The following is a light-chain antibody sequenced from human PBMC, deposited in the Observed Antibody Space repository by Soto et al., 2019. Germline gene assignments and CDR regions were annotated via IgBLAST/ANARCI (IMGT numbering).Light chain of an antibody. V-gene: IGKV1-33*01. J-gene: IGKJ1*01. CDR1: QDITNF. CDR2: AAS. Sequence: DIQMTQSPSSLSASVGDRVTITCQASQDITNFLNWYQQKPGKAPKLLIYAASNLETGGPSRFSGDGTEADFTFTISSQQSEGASRYYNQQYDDLPWTFGQGTKVEIK. CDR3: QQYDDLPWT.